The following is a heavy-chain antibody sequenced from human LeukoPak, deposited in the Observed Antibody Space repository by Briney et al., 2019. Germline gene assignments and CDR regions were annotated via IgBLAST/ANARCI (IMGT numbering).Heavy chain of an antibody. D-gene: IGHD6-19*01. CDR3: ARERIAVAATGGPSTIFDY. V-gene: IGHV3-48*03. Sequence: RGSLRLSCAASGFTFNSYEMNWVRQAPGKGLEWVSYISSSGSTIYYADSVKGRFTISRDNAKNSLYLQMNSLRAEDTAVYYCARERIAVAATGGPSTIFDYWGQGTLVTVSS. J-gene: IGHJ4*02. CDR1: GFTFNSYE. CDR2: ISSSGSTI.